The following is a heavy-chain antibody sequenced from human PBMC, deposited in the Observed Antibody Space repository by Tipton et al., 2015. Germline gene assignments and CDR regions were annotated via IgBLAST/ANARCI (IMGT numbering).Heavy chain of an antibody. CDR2: IYYSGST. CDR1: GGSISRYY. J-gene: IGHJ5*02. V-gene: IGHV4-59*01. CDR3: ARGYYGSGSYSPGDWFDP. D-gene: IGHD3-10*01. Sequence: TLSLTCTVSGGSISRYYWSWIRQPPGKGLEWIGYIYYSGSTNYNPSLKSRVTISVDTSKNQFSLKLNSVTAADTAVYYCARGYYGSGSYSPGDWFDPCGRGTLVTVSS.